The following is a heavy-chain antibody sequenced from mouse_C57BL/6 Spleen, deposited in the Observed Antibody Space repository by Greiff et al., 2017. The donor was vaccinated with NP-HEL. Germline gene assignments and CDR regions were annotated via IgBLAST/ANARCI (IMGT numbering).Heavy chain of an antibody. CDR1: GYSFTGYY. CDR3: ARRTGRRLWYFDV. CDR2: IYPYNGVS. J-gene: IGHJ1*03. D-gene: IGHD4-1*01. V-gene: IGHV1-31*01. Sequence: EVQLQQPGPELVKPGASVKISCKASGYSFTGYYMHWVKQSHGNILDWIGYIYPYNGVSSYYQKFKGKSRLTVDKSSSTAYMELRSLTSEDSAVYYGARRTGRRLWYFDVWGTGTTVT.